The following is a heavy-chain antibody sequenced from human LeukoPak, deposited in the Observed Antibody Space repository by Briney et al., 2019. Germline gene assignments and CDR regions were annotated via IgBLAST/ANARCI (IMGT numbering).Heavy chain of an antibody. CDR3: ARDPDTAMAYYFDY. CDR2: ISSSSYI. D-gene: IGHD5-18*01. J-gene: IGHJ4*02. CDR1: GFTFSSYS. V-gene: IGHV3-21*01. Sequence: GGSLRLSCAASGFTFSSYSMNWVRQAPGKGLEWVSSISSSSYIYYADSVKGRFTISRDNAKNSLYLQMNSLRAEDTTVYYCARDPDTAMAYYFDYWGQGTLVTVSS.